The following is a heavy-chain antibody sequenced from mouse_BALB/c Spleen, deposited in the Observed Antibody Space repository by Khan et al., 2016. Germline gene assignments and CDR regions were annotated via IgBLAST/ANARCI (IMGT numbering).Heavy chain of an antibody. J-gene: IGHJ4*01. Sequence: QVQLKQSGAELVRPGVSVKISCKGSGYTFTDYALHWVKQSHAKSLEWIGIISTYYGDATYNQKFKDKATMTVDKSSGTTYMELARLTSEDSAIYYCARGTSALYYSRDYWGQGTSVTVSS. CDR1: GYTFTDYA. D-gene: IGHD2-14*01. CDR2: ISTYYGDA. CDR3: ARGTSALYYSRDY. V-gene: IGHV1S137*01.